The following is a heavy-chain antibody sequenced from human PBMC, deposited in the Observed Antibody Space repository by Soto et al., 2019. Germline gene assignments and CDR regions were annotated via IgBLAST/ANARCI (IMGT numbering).Heavy chain of an antibody. V-gene: IGHV3-23*01. D-gene: IGHD3-22*01. CDR1: GFTFSNYA. CDR3: ARHLQADSSYSKSDN. CDR2: ISGSGDRT. Sequence: EVQLLESGGGLVQPGGSLRLSCAASGFTFSNYAMSWVRQAPGKGPEWVSAISGSGDRTYYADSMKGRFTISRDNSKHTQYLHVNSLSAEDRAIYYCARHLQADSSYSKSDNGGQGTLVTVSS. J-gene: IGHJ4*02.